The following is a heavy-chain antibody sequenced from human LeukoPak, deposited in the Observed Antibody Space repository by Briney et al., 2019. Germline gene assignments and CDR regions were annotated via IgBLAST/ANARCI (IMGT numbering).Heavy chain of an antibody. CDR1: GGSISSYY. CDR3: ARFRSMVRGVQYYFDY. J-gene: IGHJ4*02. V-gene: IGHV4-59*01. CDR2: IYYSGST. Sequence: SETLSLTCTVSGGSISSYYWSWIRQPPGKGLEWIGYIYYSGSTNYNPSLRSRVTISVDTSKNQFSLKLSSVTAADTAVYYCARFRSMVRGVQYYFDYWGQGTLVTVSS. D-gene: IGHD3-10*01.